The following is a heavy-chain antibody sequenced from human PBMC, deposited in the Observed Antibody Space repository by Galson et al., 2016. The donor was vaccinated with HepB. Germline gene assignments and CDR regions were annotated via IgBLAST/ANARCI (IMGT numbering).Heavy chain of an antibody. V-gene: IGHV4-4*02. CDR1: GGSISSSHW. CDR3: ARSPGVQLWSEGYFEN. Sequence: SETLSLTCAVSGGSISSSHWWTWVRQPPGKGLGWIGEIFHTGRTNYDPFLKRRVTISADKSKNQFSLNLRSVTAADTAVYYCARSPGVQLWSEGYFENWGQGTLVTVSS. CDR2: IFHTGRT. J-gene: IGHJ4*02. D-gene: IGHD1-1*01.